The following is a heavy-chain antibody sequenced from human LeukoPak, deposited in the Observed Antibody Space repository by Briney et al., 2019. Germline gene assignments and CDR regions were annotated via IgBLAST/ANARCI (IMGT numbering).Heavy chain of an antibody. V-gene: IGHV4-39*01. CDR3: ARPLTSFYYMDV. D-gene: IGHD2-21*02. CDR2: IYYSGST. Sequence: SETLSLTCAVSGGSISSTGYYWAWIRQPPGKGLEWIGSIYYSGSTYYTPSLKSRVTISVDTSKNQFSLKLSSVTAADTAVYYCARPLTSFYYMDVWGKGTTVTVSS. CDR1: GGSISSTGYY. J-gene: IGHJ6*03.